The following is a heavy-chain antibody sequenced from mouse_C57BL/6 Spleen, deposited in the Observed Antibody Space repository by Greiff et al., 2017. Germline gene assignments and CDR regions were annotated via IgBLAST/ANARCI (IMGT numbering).Heavy chain of an antibody. V-gene: IGHV1-64*01. Sequence: VKLQQPGAELVKPGASVKLSCKASGYTFTSYWMHWVKQRPGQGLEWIGMIHPNSGSTNYNEKFKSKATLTVDKSSSTAYMQLSSLTSEDSAVYYCARRLGAYFDYWGQGTTLTVSS. CDR1: GYTFTSYW. J-gene: IGHJ2*01. CDR2: IHPNSGST. D-gene: IGHD4-1*01. CDR3: ARRLGAYFDY.